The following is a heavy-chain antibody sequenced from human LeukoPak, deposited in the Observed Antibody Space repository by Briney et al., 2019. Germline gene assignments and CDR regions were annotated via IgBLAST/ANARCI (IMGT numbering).Heavy chain of an antibody. D-gene: IGHD3-10*01. CDR3: ARRDLWFGELSTPGTDAFDT. J-gene: IGHJ3*02. CDR2: INPNSGGT. Sequence: ASVKVSCKASGYTFTGYYMHWVRQAPGQGLEWMGWINPNSGGTNYAQKFQGRVTMARDTSISTAYMELSRLRSDDTAVYYCARRDLWFGELSTPGTDAFDTWGQGTMVTVSS. V-gene: IGHV1-2*02. CDR1: GYTFTGYY.